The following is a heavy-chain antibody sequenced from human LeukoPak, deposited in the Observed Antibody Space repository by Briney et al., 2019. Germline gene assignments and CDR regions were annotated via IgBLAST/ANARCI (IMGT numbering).Heavy chain of an antibody. Sequence: PGGSLRLSCAASGFTFSSYEMNWVRQAPGKGLGWVSYISSSGSTIYYADSVKGRFTISRDNAKNSLYLQMNSLRAEDTAVYYCAKLGITMIGGVWGKGTTVTISS. D-gene: IGHD3-10*02. V-gene: IGHV3-48*03. CDR2: ISSSGSTI. CDR1: GFTFSSYE. CDR3: AKLGITMIGGV. J-gene: IGHJ6*04.